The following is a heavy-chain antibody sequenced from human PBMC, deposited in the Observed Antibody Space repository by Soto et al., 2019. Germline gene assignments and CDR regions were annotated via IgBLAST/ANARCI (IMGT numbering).Heavy chain of an antibody. J-gene: IGHJ3*02. V-gene: IGHV3-30-3*01. CDR1: GFTFSSYA. CDR3: AGITGTTTGAFDI. D-gene: IGHD1-20*01. Sequence: LRLSCAASGFTFSSYAMHWVRQAPGKGLEWVAVISYDGSNKYYADSVKGRFTISRDNSKNTLYLQMNSLRAEDTAVYYCAGITGTTTGAFDIWGQGTMVTVSS. CDR2: ISYDGSNK.